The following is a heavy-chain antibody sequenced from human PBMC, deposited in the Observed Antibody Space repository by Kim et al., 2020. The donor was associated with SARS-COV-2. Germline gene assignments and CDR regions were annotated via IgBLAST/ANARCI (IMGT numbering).Heavy chain of an antibody. Sequence: NTNYAQKFQDRVPITRDRSMRTAYMELSSLRSEDTAMYYCATIAAADYFDYWGQGTLVTVSS. V-gene: IGHV1-45*01. CDR3: ATIAAADYFDY. CDR2: NT. J-gene: IGHJ4*02. D-gene: IGHD6-13*01.